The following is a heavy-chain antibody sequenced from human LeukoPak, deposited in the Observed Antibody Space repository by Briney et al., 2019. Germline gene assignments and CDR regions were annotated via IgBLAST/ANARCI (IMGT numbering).Heavy chain of an antibody. J-gene: IGHJ3*02. CDR1: GGSFSGYY. D-gene: IGHD3-16*02. V-gene: IGHV4-59*01. CDR3: ASDDYVWGSYRAYDAFDI. CDR2: IYYSGST. Sequence: SETLSLTCAVYGGSFSGYYWSWIRQPPGKGLEWIGYIYYSGSTNYNPSLKSRVTISVDTSKNQFSLKLSSVTAADTAVYYCASDDYVWGSYRAYDAFDIWGQGTMVTVSS.